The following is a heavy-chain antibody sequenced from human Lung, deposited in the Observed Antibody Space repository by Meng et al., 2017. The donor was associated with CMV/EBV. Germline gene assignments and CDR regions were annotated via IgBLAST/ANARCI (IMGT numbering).Heavy chain of an antibody. V-gene: IGHV3-30*02. CDR3: AKKYYDFWSGYYGDYYYYVMDV. Sequence: GESXKISXAASGFTFSSYGMHWVRQAPGKGLEWVAFIRYDGSNKYYADSVKGRFTISRDNSKNTLYLQMNSLRAEDTAVYYCAKKYYDFWSGYYGDYYYYVMDVWGQGXTVTVSS. J-gene: IGHJ6*02. D-gene: IGHD3-3*01. CDR2: IRYDGSNK. CDR1: GFTFSSYG.